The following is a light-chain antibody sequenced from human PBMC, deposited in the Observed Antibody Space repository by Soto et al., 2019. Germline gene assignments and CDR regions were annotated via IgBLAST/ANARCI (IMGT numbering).Light chain of an antibody. Sequence: QSVVTQPTSVSGAPRQRVTISCSGGSSNIGSNAVNWYQQFPGKAPKLLIYYDDLLPSGVSDRFSGSKSGTSASLAISGLHSDDEADYYCASLDDRLNGVVFGGGTKLTVL. CDR3: ASLDDRLNGVV. J-gene: IGLJ3*02. CDR1: SSNIGSNA. CDR2: YDD. V-gene: IGLV1-36*01.